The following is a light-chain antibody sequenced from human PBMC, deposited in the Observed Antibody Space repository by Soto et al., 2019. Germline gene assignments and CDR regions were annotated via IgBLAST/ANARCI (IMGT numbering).Light chain of an antibody. CDR2: AAS. J-gene: IGKJ1*01. V-gene: IGKV1-8*01. CDR1: QGISSY. Sequence: AIRMTQSPSSFSASTGDRVTITCRASQGISSYLAWYQQKPGKAPKLMIHAASTLQSGVPSRFSGGGSGRYLTLTISCLQSEDLATDYCHQYYSYPWTFGQGTKVDIK. CDR3: HQYYSYPWT.